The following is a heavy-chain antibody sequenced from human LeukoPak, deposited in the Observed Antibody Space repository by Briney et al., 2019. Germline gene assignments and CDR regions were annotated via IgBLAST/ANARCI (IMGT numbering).Heavy chain of an antibody. CDR1: GFTFSSYA. J-gene: IGHJ5*02. CDR2: ISYDGSNK. Sequence: PGGSLRLSCAASGFTFSSYAMHWVRQAPGKGLEWVAVISYDGSNKYYADSVKGRFTISRDNSKNTLYLQMNSLRAEDTAVYYCARDFPVLRFLEWSGYNWFDPWGQGTLVTVSS. CDR3: ARDFPVLRFLEWSGYNWFDP. V-gene: IGHV3-30-3*01. D-gene: IGHD3-3*01.